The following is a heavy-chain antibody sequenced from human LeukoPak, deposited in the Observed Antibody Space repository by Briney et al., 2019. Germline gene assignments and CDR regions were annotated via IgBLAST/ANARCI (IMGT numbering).Heavy chain of an antibody. V-gene: IGHV3-23*01. Sequence: RRSLRLSCAASGFTFSSFATSWGRQAPGKGLEWVSAISGSGGSTYYTDSVKGRFTISRDNSKNTLYLQMNSLRAEDTAVYYCAKDLTYYFWRGSWFDPWGQGTLVTVSS. CDR3: AKDLTYYFWRGSWFDP. D-gene: IGHD3-3*01. CDR1: GFTFSSFA. CDR2: ISGSGGST. J-gene: IGHJ5*02.